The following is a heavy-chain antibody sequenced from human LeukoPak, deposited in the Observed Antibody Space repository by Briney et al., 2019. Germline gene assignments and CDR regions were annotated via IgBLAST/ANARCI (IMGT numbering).Heavy chain of an antibody. Sequence: PGGSLRLSCAASGFTFSSYGMSWVRQAPGKGLEWVSGISGSGGSTYYADSVKGRFTISRDNSKNTLYLQMNSLRAEDTAVYYCAMGGGYCTNGVCLDYWGQGTLVTVSS. V-gene: IGHV3-23*01. J-gene: IGHJ4*02. CDR2: ISGSGGST. CDR1: GFTFSSYG. CDR3: AMGGGYCTNGVCLDY. D-gene: IGHD2-8*01.